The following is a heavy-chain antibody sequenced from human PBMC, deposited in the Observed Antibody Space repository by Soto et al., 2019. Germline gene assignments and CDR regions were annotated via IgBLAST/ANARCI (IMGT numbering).Heavy chain of an antibody. CDR3: ARLTGTYVDY. J-gene: IGHJ4*02. CDR1: GYSFTSYW. V-gene: IGHV5-10-1*04. CDR2: IDPSDSYT. D-gene: IGHD2-8*02. Sequence: GESLKISCKGSGYSFTSYWIAWVRQMPGKGLEWMGRIDPSDSYTNYSPSFQGQVTLSADKSITTAYLQWGNLKASDTAMYYCARLTGTYVDYWGQGTLVTVSS.